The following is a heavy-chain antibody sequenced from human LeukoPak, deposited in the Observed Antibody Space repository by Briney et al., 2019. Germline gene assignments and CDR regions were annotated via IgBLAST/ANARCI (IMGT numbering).Heavy chain of an antibody. CDR3: ARGGVYDYVWGSYRSPWFDP. CDR2: IRYDGSNK. CDR1: GFTFSSYG. D-gene: IGHD3-16*02. Sequence: GGSLRLSCAASGFTFSSYGMHWVRQAPGKGLEWVAFIRYDGSNKYYADSVKGRFTISRDNSKNTLYLQMNSLRAEDMAVYYCARGGVYDYVWGSYRSPWFDPWGQGTLVTVSS. J-gene: IGHJ5*02. V-gene: IGHV3-30*02.